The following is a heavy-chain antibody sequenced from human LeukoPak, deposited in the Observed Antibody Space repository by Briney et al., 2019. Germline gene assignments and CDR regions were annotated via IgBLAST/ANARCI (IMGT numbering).Heavy chain of an antibody. V-gene: IGHV5-51*01. J-gene: IGHJ6*03. Sequence: GESLKIPCKASDYSSVSTWFSWLRQLPGKGRQGLGLILPDEANTRYNPSFKGQIPISDDKSISSAYLQWSSMKASDTAVYYCARHGHCTNGVCYASYYYHLDVWGKGTTVTVSS. CDR3: ARHGHCTNGVCYASYYYHLDV. CDR2: ILPDEANT. CDR1: DYSSVSTW. D-gene: IGHD2-8*01.